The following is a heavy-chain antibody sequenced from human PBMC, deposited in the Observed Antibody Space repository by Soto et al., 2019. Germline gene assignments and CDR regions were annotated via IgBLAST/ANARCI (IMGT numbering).Heavy chain of an antibody. D-gene: IGHD2-15*01. CDR1: GFTVSSNH. V-gene: IGHV3-53*01. J-gene: IGHJ4*02. CDR2: IYSGGMT. Sequence: VQLVESGGGLIQPGGSLRLSCAASGFTVSSNHMSWVRQAPGKGLECISVIYSGGMTYYADSVKGRFTISRDNSKTTLYLQMNSLRAEDAAVYYCARGSTPLNYWGRGTLVTVSS. CDR3: ARGSTPLNY.